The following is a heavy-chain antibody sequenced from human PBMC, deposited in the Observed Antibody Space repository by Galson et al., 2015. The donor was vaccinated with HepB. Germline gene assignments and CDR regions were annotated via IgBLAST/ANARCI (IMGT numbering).Heavy chain of an antibody. CDR2: ISSSSSYI. J-gene: IGHJ4*02. CDR3: ASGYCSSTSCYTAETYFDY. D-gene: IGHD2-2*02. CDR1: GFTFSSYS. Sequence: SLRLSCAASGFTFSSYSMNWVRQAPGKGLEWVSSISSSSSYIYYADSVKGRFTISRDNAKNSLYLQMNSLRAEDTAVYYCASGYCSSTSCYTAETYFDYWGQGTLVTVSS. V-gene: IGHV3-21*01.